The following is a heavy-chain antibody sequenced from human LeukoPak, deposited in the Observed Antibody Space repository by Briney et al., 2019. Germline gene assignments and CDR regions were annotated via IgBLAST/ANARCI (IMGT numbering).Heavy chain of an antibody. CDR1: GYITTSYW. CDR2: IYPGDCDT. J-gene: IGHJ4*02. V-gene: IGHV5-51*01. Sequence: AESLMIFRKGAGYITTSYWIVWVRHLAPKSLEWMGIIYPGDCDTRYSPSFPGQVTISAEKSISTGYLQWSSLKDSDTAMYYGATAPTRDWSYWGQGTLVTVSS. D-gene: IGHD1-1*01. CDR3: ATAPTRDWSY.